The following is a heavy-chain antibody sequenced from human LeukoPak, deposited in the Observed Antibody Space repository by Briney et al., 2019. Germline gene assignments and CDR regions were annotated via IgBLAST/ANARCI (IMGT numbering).Heavy chain of an antibody. CDR1: RFTFSSYG. CDR3: ESTSGWYEPIDY. J-gene: IGHJ4*02. CDR2: IWYDGSNK. V-gene: IGHV3-33*01. D-gene: IGHD6-19*01. Sequence: PGRSLRLSCAASRFTFSSYGMHWVRQAPARGLEGVAVIWYDGSNKYYADAVKGRFTITRDNSKNTLYLQMNSLRAEDTAVYYCESTSGWYEPIDYWGQGTLVTVSS.